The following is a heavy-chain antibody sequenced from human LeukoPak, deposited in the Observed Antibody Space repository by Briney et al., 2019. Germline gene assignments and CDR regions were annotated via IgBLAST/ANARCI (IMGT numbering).Heavy chain of an antibody. CDR1: GFTFSSYS. CDR2: ISSSSSYI. Sequence: KTGGSLRLSCAASGFTFSSYSMNWVRQAPGKGLEWVSSISSSSSYIYYADSVKGRFTISRDNAKNSLYLQMNSLRAEDTAVYYCARAEGSSGWYYFDYWGQGTLVTVSS. D-gene: IGHD6-19*01. J-gene: IGHJ4*02. CDR3: ARAEGSSGWYYFDY. V-gene: IGHV3-21*01.